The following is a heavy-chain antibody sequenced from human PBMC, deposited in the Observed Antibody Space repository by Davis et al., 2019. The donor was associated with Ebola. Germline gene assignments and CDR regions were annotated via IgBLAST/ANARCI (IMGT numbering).Heavy chain of an antibody. D-gene: IGHD3-3*01. CDR3: ARSFAGFLEWTCMDV. J-gene: IGHJ6*02. Sequence: SETLSLTCTVSGGSISSGGYYWSWIRQHPGKGLEWIGYIYYSGSTYYNPSLKSRVTISVDTSKNQFSLKLSSVTAADTAVYYCARSFAGFLEWTCMDVWRQGTTVTVSS. CDR1: GGSISSGGYY. V-gene: IGHV4-31*03. CDR2: IYYSGST.